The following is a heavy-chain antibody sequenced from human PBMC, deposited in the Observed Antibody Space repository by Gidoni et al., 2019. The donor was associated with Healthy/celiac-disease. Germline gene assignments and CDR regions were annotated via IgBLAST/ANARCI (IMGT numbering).Heavy chain of an antibody. D-gene: IGHD3-10*01. CDR2: ISSSSSYI. J-gene: IGHJ6*03. CDR3: ARVRGRERAGYYYMDV. Sequence: EVQLVASGGGLVKPGGSLRLSCAASGFTFSSYSMNWVRRAPGTGLEWVSSISSSSSYIYYADSVKGRFTISRDNAKNSLYLQMNSLRAEETAVYYCARVRGRERAGYYYMDVWGKGTTVTVSS. V-gene: IGHV3-21*01. CDR1: GFTFSSYS.